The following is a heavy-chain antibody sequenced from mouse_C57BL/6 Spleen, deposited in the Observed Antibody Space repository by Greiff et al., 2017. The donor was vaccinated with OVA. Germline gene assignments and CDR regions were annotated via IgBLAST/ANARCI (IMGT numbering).Heavy chain of an antibody. CDR2: INPNSGYP. CDR1: GYTFTSYS. D-gene: IGHD2-3*01. CDR3: ARSDDDYTGNFDY. Sequence: VQLQQSGAELVKPGASVKMSCKASGYTFTSYSMHWVKQRPGQGLEWIGNINPNSGYPNYNQKFKDQATLTVDKSSSTAYMPLSSLTSEDSAVYYCARSDDDYTGNFDYWGQGTTLTVSS. V-gene: IGHV1-4*01. J-gene: IGHJ2*01.